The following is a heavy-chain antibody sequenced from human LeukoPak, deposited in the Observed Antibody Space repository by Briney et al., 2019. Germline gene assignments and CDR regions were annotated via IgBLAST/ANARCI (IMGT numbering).Heavy chain of an antibody. CDR3: ARSGVYAILFRYSGDAFDI. CDR2: INPNSGNT. Sequence: ASVKVSCKASGYTFTGYYMHWVRQAPGQGLEWMGWINPNSGNTGYAQKFQGRVTMTRNTSISTAYMELSSLRSEDTAVYYCARSGVYAILFRYSGDAFDIWGQGTMVTVSS. CDR1: GYTFTGYY. J-gene: IGHJ3*02. D-gene: IGHD2-8*01. V-gene: IGHV1-8*02.